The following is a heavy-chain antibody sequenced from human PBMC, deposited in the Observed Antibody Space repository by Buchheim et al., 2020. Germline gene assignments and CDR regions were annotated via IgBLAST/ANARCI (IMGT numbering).Heavy chain of an antibody. D-gene: IGHD3-22*01. Sequence: QVQLVESGGGVVQPGRSLRLSCAASRFTFSSYGMHWVRQAPGKGLEWVAVIWYDGRNKYYADSVKGRFTISRDNSKNTLYLQMHSLRAEDTAVYYCARDRVDDTSGYSNYYYGMDVWGQGTT. V-gene: IGHV3-33*01. CDR3: ARDRVDDTSGYSNYYYGMDV. CDR1: RFTFSSYG. J-gene: IGHJ6*02. CDR2: IWYDGRNK.